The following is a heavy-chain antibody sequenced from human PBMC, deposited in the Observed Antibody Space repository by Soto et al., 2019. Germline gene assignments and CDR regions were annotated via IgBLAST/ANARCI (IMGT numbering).Heavy chain of an antibody. D-gene: IGHD1-7*01. CDR2: INHSGST. CDR1: GGSFSGYY. Sequence: SETLSLTCAVYGGSFSGYYWSWIRQPPGKGLEWIGEINHSGSTNYNPSLKSRVTISVDTSKNQFSLKLSSVTAADTAVYYCAREGGITGTTKTYYYYSYMDVWGKGTTVTVSS. J-gene: IGHJ6*03. CDR3: AREGGITGTTKTYYYYSYMDV. V-gene: IGHV4-34*01.